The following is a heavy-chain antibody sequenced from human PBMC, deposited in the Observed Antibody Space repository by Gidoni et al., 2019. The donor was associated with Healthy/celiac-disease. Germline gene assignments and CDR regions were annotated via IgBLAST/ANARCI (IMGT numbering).Heavy chain of an antibody. D-gene: IGHD1-26*01. CDR3: AGSWELFSFDY. V-gene: IGHV4-30-2*01. CDR1: GGSISSGGYS. Sequence: QLQLQESGSGLVKPSQTLSPTCAVSGGSISSGGYSWSWIRQPPGKGLEWIGYIYHGGSTYYNPSLKSRVTISVDRSKNQFSLNLSSLTAADTAVYYCAGSWELFSFDYWGQGTLVTVSS. J-gene: IGHJ4*02. CDR2: IYHGGST.